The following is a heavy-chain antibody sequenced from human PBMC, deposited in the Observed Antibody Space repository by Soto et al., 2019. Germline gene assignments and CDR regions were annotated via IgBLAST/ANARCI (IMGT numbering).Heavy chain of an antibody. J-gene: IGHJ4*02. CDR1: GFTFSNYG. CDR3: AKDGNEYSSGWYAPSLDY. D-gene: IGHD6-19*01. CDR2: ISYDGSNK. V-gene: IGHV3-30*18. Sequence: QVQLVESGGGVVQPGRSLRLSCAASGFTFSNYGMHWVRQAPGKGLEWVAVISYDGSNKYYADFVKGRFTISRDNSKNTLYPQMNSLRAEDTAVYYCAKDGNEYSSGWYAPSLDYWGQGTLVTVSS.